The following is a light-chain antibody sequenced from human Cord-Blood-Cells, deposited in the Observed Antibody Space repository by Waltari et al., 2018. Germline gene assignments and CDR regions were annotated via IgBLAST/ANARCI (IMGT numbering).Light chain of an antibody. V-gene: IGLV2-11*01. CDR1: SSDVGGHNY. J-gene: IGLJ1*01. Sequence: QSALPQPRSVAGSPGQSVTISCTGTSSDVGGHNYVSWYQQHPGNATKLMIYDDSKRPSVVPDPFSGSRSGNTASLTISGLQAEDEADYYCCSYAGSYSYFFGTGTKVTVL. CDR2: DDS. CDR3: CSYAGSYSYF.